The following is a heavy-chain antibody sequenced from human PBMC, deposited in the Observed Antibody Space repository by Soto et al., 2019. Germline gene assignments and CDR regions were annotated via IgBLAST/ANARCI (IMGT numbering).Heavy chain of an antibody. D-gene: IGHD3-10*01. CDR2: IYHSGST. CDR3: ARLSQTGELFDY. J-gene: IGHJ4*02. V-gene: IGHV4-30-2*01. CDR1: GGSISSGGYS. Sequence: SATLSLTCAVSGGSISSGGYSWSWIRQPPGKGLEWIAYIYHSGSTLYNPSLKSRVTISVDTSKNQLSLKLSSVTAADTAVYYCARLSQTGELFDYWGQGTLVTVSS.